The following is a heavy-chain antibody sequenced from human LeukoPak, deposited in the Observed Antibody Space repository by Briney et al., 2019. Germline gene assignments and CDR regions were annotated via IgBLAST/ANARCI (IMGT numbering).Heavy chain of an antibody. CDR2: IRGDGRAT. J-gene: IGHJ4*02. CDR1: GFTFNAYS. V-gene: IGHV3-74*03. CDR3: ARFYFPEEHDRAWYEAH. Sequence: SGGSLRLTCAASGFTFNAYSMNWVRQAPGKELVWVARIRGDGRATTYADSVKGRFTISRDNAMNTVFLQMKSLRADDTGTYYCARFYFPEEHDRAWYEAHWGQGVLVTVS. D-gene: IGHD6-19*01.